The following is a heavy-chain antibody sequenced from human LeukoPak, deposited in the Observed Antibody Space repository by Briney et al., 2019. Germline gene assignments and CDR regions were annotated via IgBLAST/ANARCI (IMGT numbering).Heavy chain of an antibody. D-gene: IGHD2-2*02. Sequence: KTSETLSLTCTVSGGSISSYYWSWIRQPPGKGLEWIGYIYYSGSTNYNPSLKSRVTISVDTSKNQFSLKLSSVTAADTAVYYCARVYRYYYMDVWGKGTTVTISS. CDR3: ARVYRYYYMDV. V-gene: IGHV4-59*01. CDR2: IYYSGST. J-gene: IGHJ6*03. CDR1: GGSISSYY.